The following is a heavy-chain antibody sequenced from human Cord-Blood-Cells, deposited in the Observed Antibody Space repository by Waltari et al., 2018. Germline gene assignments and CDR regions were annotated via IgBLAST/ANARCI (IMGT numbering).Heavy chain of an antibody. CDR3: ARDEGGYCGGDCYSR. Sequence: QVQLVQSGAEVKKTGSSLKVSCKDSGGTFSSYTISWVRQAPGQGLEWMGRSIPILGIANYAQKFQGRVTITADKSTSTAYMELSSLRSEDTAVYYCARDEGGYCGGDCYSRWGQGTLVTVSS. CDR1: GGTFSSYT. J-gene: IGHJ4*02. V-gene: IGHV1-69*08. D-gene: IGHD2-21*01. CDR2: SIPILGIA.